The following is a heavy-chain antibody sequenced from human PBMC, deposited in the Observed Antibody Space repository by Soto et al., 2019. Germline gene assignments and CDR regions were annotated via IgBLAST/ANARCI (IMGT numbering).Heavy chain of an antibody. Sequence: GGSLRLSCGASGFTFSSYAMSWVRQAPGKGLEWVSAISGSGGSTYYADSVKGRFTISRDNSKNTLYLQMNSLRAEDTAVYYCAKAAEIVVVVAAMLDAFDIWGQGTMVTVSS. D-gene: IGHD2-15*01. CDR3: AKAAEIVVVVAAMLDAFDI. CDR2: ISGSGGST. J-gene: IGHJ3*02. V-gene: IGHV3-23*01. CDR1: GFTFSSYA.